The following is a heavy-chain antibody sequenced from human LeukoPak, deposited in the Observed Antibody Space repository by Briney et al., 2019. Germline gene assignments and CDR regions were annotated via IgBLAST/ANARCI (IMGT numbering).Heavy chain of an antibody. V-gene: IGHV3-74*01. CDR2: IKSDGST. CDR3: ASAPSEIGGYYPEYFRH. D-gene: IGHD3-22*01. CDR1: GFTFSSYW. Sequence: PGGSLRLSCAASGFTFSSYWMHWVRQAPGKGLVWGSRIKSDGSTRYADSVKGRFTISRDNAKNTVTLQMNSLRAEDTGVYYCASAPSEIGGYYPEYFRHWGQGTLVTVSP. J-gene: IGHJ1*01.